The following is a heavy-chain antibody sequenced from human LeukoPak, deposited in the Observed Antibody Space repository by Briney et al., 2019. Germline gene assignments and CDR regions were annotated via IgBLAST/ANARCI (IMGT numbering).Heavy chain of an antibody. J-gene: IGHJ4*02. CDR2: ISSGGSTI. D-gene: IGHD2-8*02. Sequence: GGSLRLSCATSGFIFSSYSMNWVRQAPGKGLVWVAYISSGGSTIYYADSVRGRFTISRDSARNALCLQMDSLRDEDTAVYYCARDETGVGSGGIDFWGQGTLVTVSS. V-gene: IGHV3-48*02. CDR1: GFIFSSYS. CDR3: ARDETGVGSGGIDF.